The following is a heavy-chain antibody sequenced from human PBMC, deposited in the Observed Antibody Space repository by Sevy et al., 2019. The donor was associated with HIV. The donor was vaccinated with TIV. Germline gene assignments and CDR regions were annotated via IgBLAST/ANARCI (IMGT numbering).Heavy chain of an antibody. CDR1: GGTFSSYA. Sequence: ASVKVSCKASGGTFSSYAISWVRQAPGQGLEWMGGIIPIFGTANYAQKFQGRVTITADESTSTACMELSSLRSEDTAVYYCARGMVRCGGDCFPVTFDYWGQGTLVTVSS. D-gene: IGHD2-21*02. V-gene: IGHV1-69*13. J-gene: IGHJ4*02. CDR3: ARGMVRCGGDCFPVTFDY. CDR2: IIPIFGTA.